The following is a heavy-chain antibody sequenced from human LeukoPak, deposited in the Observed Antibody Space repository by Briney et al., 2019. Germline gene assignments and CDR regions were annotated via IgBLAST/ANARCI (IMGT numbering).Heavy chain of an antibody. Sequence: PSETLSLTCTVSGGSISSGGYYWSWIRQHPGKGLEWIGYIYYSGSTYYNPSLKSRVTISVDTSKNQFSLKLSSVTAADTAVYYCASLHDYGDYEGAGWYYFDYWGQGTLVTVSS. J-gene: IGHJ4*02. CDR3: ASLHDYGDYEGAGWYYFDY. D-gene: IGHD4-17*01. V-gene: IGHV4-31*03. CDR2: IYYSGST. CDR1: GGSISSGGYY.